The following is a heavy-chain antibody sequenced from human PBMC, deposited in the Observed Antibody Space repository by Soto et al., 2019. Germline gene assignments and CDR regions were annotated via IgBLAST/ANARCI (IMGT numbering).Heavy chain of an antibody. CDR1: GFTFSSYG. Sequence: QVQLVESGGGVVQPGRSLRLSCAASGFTFSSYGMHWVRQAPGKGLEWVAVISYDGSNKYYADSVKGRFTISRDNSKNTLYLQMNSLRAEDTAGYYCAKEGRDAQVDYWGQGTLVTVSS. CDR2: ISYDGSNK. V-gene: IGHV3-30*18. CDR3: AKEGRDAQVDY. J-gene: IGHJ4*02.